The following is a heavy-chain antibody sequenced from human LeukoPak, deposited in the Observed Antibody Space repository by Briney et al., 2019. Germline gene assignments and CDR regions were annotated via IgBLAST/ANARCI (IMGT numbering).Heavy chain of an antibody. CDR3: ARGDNWNDTPSYYYYYGMDV. D-gene: IGHD1-1*01. Sequence: SQTLSLTCTVSGASISSSTSGGYYWSWIRQHPGKGLEWIGYIYSSGSTYYHPSLRSRVTISTDTSKNQFSLKLSSVTAADTAVYYCARGDNWNDTPSYYYYYGMDVWGQGTTVTVSS. CDR2: IYSSGST. CDR1: GASISSSTSGGYY. J-gene: IGHJ6*02. V-gene: IGHV4-31*03.